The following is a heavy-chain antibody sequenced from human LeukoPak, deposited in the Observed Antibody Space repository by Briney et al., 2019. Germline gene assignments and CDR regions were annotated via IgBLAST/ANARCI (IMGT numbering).Heavy chain of an antibody. J-gene: IGHJ4*02. CDR3: ARNPYYYDSSGYYPWYFDY. Sequence: GGSLRLSCAASGFTFNNYAMTWVRQAPGKGLEWVSVVSGSGDNTNYADSVKGRFTISRDNSKNTLYLQMNSLRAEDTAVYYCARNPYYYDSSGYYPWYFDYWGQGTLVTVSS. CDR2: VSGSGDNT. V-gene: IGHV3-23*01. CDR1: GFTFNNYA. D-gene: IGHD3-22*01.